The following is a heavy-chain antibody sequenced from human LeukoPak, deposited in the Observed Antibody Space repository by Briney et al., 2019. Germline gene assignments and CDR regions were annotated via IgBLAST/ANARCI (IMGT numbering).Heavy chain of an antibody. V-gene: IGHV4-39*02. CDR1: GGSISSSSYY. CDR3: ARDRLTGERGYRGNWFDP. D-gene: IGHD7-27*01. Sequence: SETLSLTCTVSGGSISSSSYYWGWIRQPPGKGLEWIGSIYYSGSTYYNPSLKSRVTISVDTSKNQFSLKLSSVTAADTAVYYCARDRLTGERGYRGNWFDPWGQGTLVTVSS. CDR2: IYYSGST. J-gene: IGHJ5*02.